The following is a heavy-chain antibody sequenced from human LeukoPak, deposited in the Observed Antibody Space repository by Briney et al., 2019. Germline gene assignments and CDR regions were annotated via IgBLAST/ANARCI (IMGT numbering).Heavy chain of an antibody. J-gene: IGHJ5*01. CDR1: GFTFGDYA. V-gene: IGHV3-49*03. Sequence: GGSLRLSCTASGFTFGDYAMSWFRQAPGKGLEWVGFIRSKAYGGTAEYAASVKGRFTISSDDSKSIAYLQMNSLKTEDTAVYYCTRDIPRYSSGPNWFDPWGQGTTVTVSS. CDR2: IRSKAYGGTA. CDR3: TRDIPRYSSGPNWFDP. D-gene: IGHD6-19*01.